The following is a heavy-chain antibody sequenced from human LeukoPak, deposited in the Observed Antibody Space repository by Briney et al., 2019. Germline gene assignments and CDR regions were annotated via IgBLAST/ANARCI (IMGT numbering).Heavy chain of an antibody. V-gene: IGHV3-7*01. J-gene: IGHJ4*02. CDR1: GFAFSDYW. CDR3: ARIPYYYDSSGYYSDY. CDR2: IKPDGSFT. Sequence: GGSLRLSCVASGFAFSDYWMNWVRQAPGKGLEWVAIIKPDGSFTNYVDAVKGRFTISRDNAKNSLYLQMNSLRAEDTAVYYCARIPYYYDSSGYYSDYWGQGTLVTVSS. D-gene: IGHD3-22*01.